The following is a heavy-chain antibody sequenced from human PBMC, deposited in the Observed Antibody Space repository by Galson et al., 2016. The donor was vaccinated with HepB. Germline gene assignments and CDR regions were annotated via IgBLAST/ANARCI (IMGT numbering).Heavy chain of an antibody. V-gene: IGHV4-59*12. D-gene: IGHD5-12*01. CDR1: GGSISSYY. CDR2: IYYSGST. CDR3: AGFSGHDVFDS. Sequence: ETLSLTCTVSGGSISSYYWSWIRQPPGKGLEWIGYIYYSGSTNYNPSLKSRLTISLDRSNNHFSLSLTSVTAADTAVYFCAGFSGHDVFDSWGQGTLVAVSS. J-gene: IGHJ4*02.